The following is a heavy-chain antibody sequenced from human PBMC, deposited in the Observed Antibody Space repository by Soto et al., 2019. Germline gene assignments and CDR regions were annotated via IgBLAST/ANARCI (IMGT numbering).Heavy chain of an antibody. D-gene: IGHD3-9*01. V-gene: IGHV4-4*07. CDR3: ARNFDIAATGTAFDS. Sequence: SETLSLTCTVSAGSINGHYWSWIRLPAGKRLEWVGRIYSSGTTNYNPSLKSRVIMSVDTSRNRFSLKLDSVTAADTAVYYCARNFDIAATGTAFDSWGRGALVTVSS. J-gene: IGHJ4*02. CDR1: AGSINGHY. CDR2: IYSSGTT.